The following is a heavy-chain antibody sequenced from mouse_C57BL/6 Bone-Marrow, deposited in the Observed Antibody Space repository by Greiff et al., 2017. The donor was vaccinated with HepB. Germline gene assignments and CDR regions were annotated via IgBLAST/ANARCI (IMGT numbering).Heavy chain of an antibody. CDR2: ISYDGSN. CDR3: ASFYYYAPRDY. Sequence: ESGPGLVKPSQSLSLTCSVTGYSITSGYYWNWIRQFPGNKLEWMGYISYDGSNNYNPSLKNRISITRDTSKNQFFLKLNSVTTEDTATYYCASFYYYAPRDYWGQGTTLTVSS. CDR1: GYSITSGYY. V-gene: IGHV3-6*01. J-gene: IGHJ2*01. D-gene: IGHD1-1*01.